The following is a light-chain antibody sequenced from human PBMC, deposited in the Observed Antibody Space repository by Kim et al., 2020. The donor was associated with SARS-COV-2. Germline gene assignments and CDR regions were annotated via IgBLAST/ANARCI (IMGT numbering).Light chain of an antibody. CDR3: QTWGTGIHWV. CDR2: LNSDGSH. CDR1: SGHSSYA. Sequence: VKLTCTLSSGHSSYAIAWHQQQPEKGPRYLMKLNSDGSHSKGDGTPDRFSGSSSGAERYLTISSLQSEDEADYYCQTWGTGIHWVFGGGTQLTVL. J-gene: IGLJ3*02. V-gene: IGLV4-69*01.